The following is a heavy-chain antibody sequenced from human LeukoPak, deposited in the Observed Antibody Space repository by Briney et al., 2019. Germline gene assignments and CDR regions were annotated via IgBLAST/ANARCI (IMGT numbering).Heavy chain of an antibody. J-gene: IGHJ6*02. CDR3: AKDGDWFGARYCYGMDV. D-gene: IGHD3-10*01. V-gene: IGHV3-23*01. Sequence: PGGSLRLSCAASGFTFSSYAMSWVRQAPGKGLEWVSAISGSGGSTYYADSVKGRFTISRDNSKNTLYLRMNSLRAGDTAVYYCAKDGDWFGARYCYGMDVWGQGTTVTVSS. CDR2: ISGSGGST. CDR1: GFTFSSYA.